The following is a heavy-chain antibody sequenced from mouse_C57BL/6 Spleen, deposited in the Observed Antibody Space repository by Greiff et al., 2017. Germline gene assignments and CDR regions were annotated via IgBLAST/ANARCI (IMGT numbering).Heavy chain of an antibody. V-gene: IGHV2-2*01. Sequence: QVQLQQSGPGLVQPSQSLSITCTVSGFSLTSYGVHWVRQSPGKGLEWLGVIWSGGSTDYNAAFISRRSISKDNSKSQVFFKMNSLQADDTAIYYCARRDYDYDGDYYAMDYWGQGTSVTVSS. CDR3: ARRDYDYDGDYYAMDY. CDR1: GFSLTSYG. D-gene: IGHD2-4*01. J-gene: IGHJ4*01. CDR2: IWSGGST.